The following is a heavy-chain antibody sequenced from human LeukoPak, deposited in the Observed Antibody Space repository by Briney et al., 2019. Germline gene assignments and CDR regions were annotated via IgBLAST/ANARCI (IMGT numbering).Heavy chain of an antibody. Sequence: ASVKVSCKTSGDTFTSYGVSWVRRAPGQGLEWMGWIGTHNGNTNYAQKFQGRVIMTTDTSTSTAYMELMSLRSDDTAVFYCARDGSGGGGYFDYWGQGTLVIVSS. CDR3: ARDGSGGGGYFDY. D-gene: IGHD6-19*01. J-gene: IGHJ4*02. CDR2: IGTHNGNT. CDR1: GDTFTSYG. V-gene: IGHV1-18*01.